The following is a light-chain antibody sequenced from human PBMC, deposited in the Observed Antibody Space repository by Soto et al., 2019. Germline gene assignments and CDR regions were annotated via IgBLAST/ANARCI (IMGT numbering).Light chain of an antibody. J-gene: IGKJ1*01. CDR3: LQGTKWPPWT. CDR2: QVS. V-gene: IGKV2-30*01. CDR1: QSLVYSDGNTY. Sequence: DVVMTQSPLSLPVTLGQPASISCRSSQSLVYSDGNTYLSWFQQRPGQSPRRLIYQVSNRDSGVPDRFSGSGSGTDFTLKISRVEAEDVGVYFCLQGTKWPPWTFGQGTKVEIK.